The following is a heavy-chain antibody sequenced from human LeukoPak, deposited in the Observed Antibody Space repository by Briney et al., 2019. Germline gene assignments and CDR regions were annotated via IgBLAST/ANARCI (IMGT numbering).Heavy chain of an antibody. J-gene: IGHJ4*02. CDR3: ARGSSWSELPSFDY. V-gene: IGHV3-66*02. Sequence: GGSLRLSCAASAFTVSSNYMSWVRQGPGKGLEWVSVIYSGGSTYYADSVKGRFTISSDNSKNTLYLQMNSVRADVTAVYYCARGSSWSELPSFDYWGQGTLVTV. CDR2: IYSGGST. CDR1: AFTVSSNY. D-gene: IGHD1-26*01.